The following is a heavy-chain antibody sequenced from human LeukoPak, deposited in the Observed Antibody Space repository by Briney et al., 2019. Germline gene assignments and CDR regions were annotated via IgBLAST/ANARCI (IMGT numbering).Heavy chain of an antibody. Sequence: GSLRLSCLASGFKISDYYIHWVRQAPGKGLEWAASVRQDGKLKFYADSVKARFTISRDNSKNTVFLQMDSLRAEDTAVYYCARDQQLDFDYWGQGTLVTVSS. J-gene: IGHJ4*02. CDR3: ARDQQLDFDY. D-gene: IGHD6-13*01. CDR1: GFKISDYY. V-gene: IGHV3-30*02. CDR2: VRQDGKLK.